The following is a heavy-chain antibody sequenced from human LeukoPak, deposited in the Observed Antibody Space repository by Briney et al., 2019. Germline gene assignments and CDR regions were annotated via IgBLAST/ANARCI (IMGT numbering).Heavy chain of an antibody. CDR2: IRYDGSNK. CDR1: GFTFSSYG. CDR3: AKSEYYYGLGSSLFDY. D-gene: IGHD3-10*01. V-gene: IGHV3-30*02. J-gene: IGHJ4*02. Sequence: GGSLRLSCAASGFTFSSYGMHWVRQAPGKGLEWVAFIRYDGSNKYYADSVKGRFTISRDNSKNTLYLQMNSLRAEDTAVYYCAKSEYYYGLGSSLFDYWGQGTLVTVSS.